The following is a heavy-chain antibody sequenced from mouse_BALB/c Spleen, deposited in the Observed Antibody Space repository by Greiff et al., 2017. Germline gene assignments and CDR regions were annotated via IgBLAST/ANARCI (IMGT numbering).Heavy chain of an antibody. CDR3: ARADYYGSSYYAMDY. J-gene: IGHJ4*01. V-gene: IGHV1S137*01. D-gene: IGHD1-1*01. CDR1: GYTFTDYA. CDR2: ISTYYGDA. Sequence: VQLQQSGAELVRPGVSVKISCKGSGYTFTDYAMHWVKQSLAKSLEWIGVISTYYGDASYNQKFKGKATMTVDKSSSTAYMELARLTSEDSAIYYCARADYYGSSYYAMDYWGQGTSVTVSS.